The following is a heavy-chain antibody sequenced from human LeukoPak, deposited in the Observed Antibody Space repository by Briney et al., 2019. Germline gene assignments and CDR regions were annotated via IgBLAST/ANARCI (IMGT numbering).Heavy chain of an antibody. D-gene: IGHD5-18*01. Sequence: SETLSLTCTVSGGSISSSSYYWGWIRQPPGKGLEWIGSLYYSGSTYYNPSLKSRVTISVDTSKNQFSLKLNSVTAADTAVYYCASRIAYTISTAKWFDTWGQGTLVTVSS. J-gene: IGHJ5*02. CDR3: ASRIAYTISTAKWFDT. V-gene: IGHV4-39*01. CDR1: GGSISSSSYY. CDR2: LYYSGST.